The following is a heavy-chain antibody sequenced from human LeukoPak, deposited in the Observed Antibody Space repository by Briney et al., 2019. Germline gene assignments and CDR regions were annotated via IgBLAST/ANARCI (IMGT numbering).Heavy chain of an antibody. J-gene: IGHJ4*02. CDR1: GGSISSNNYY. Sequence: SETLSLTCTVSGGSISSNNYYWGWNRQPPGKGLEWIGTISYTGSTYYSPSLKSRLTISVDTAKSQFSLKLNSVTAADTAVYYCASHNRYYYDNSGYCDHWGQGTLVTVSS. CDR3: ASHNRYYYDNSGYCDH. D-gene: IGHD3-22*01. V-gene: IGHV4-39*01. CDR2: ISYTGST.